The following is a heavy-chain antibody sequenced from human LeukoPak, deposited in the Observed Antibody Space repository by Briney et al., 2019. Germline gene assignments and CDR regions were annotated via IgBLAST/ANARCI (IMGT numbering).Heavy chain of an antibody. Sequence: GGSLRLSCAASGFTFSSYAMYWVRQAPGRGLEWVAVISYDGNNKYYADSVKGRFTISRDDSKNTLSLQMNSLRAEDTAVYYCARGAPERISSSTNYYFDYWGQGTLVTVSS. CDR1: GFTFSSYA. V-gene: IGHV3-30-3*01. J-gene: IGHJ4*02. CDR2: ISYDGNNK. D-gene: IGHD6-6*01. CDR3: ARGAPERISSSTNYYFDY.